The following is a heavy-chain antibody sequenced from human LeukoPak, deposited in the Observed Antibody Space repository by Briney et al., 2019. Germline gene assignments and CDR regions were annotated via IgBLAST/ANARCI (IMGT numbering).Heavy chain of an antibody. V-gene: IGHV3-21*01. Sequence: PGGSLRLSCAASGFTFSSYSMNWVRQAPGKGLEWVSSISSSSSYIYYADSVKGRFTISRDNAKNSLYLQMNSLRAEGTAVYYCARGGRSNWFDPWGQGTLVTVSS. CDR1: GFTFSSYS. J-gene: IGHJ5*02. CDR3: ARGGRSNWFDP. D-gene: IGHD2-15*01. CDR2: ISSSSSYI.